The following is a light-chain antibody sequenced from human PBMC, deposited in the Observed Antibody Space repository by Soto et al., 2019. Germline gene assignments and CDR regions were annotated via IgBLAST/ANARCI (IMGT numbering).Light chain of an antibody. V-gene: IGKV1-5*02. J-gene: IGKJ1*01. CDR3: PQYNSYP. CDR1: QSISNW. Sequence: DNNMKQSPSALPANIGDRVTIICRASQSISNWLAWYQQKPGTAPKVLIYHASNLQSGVPSRFSGSGSGTEFTLSISSLQPDDFATNYCPQYNSYPSGQGTNVDIK. CDR2: HAS.